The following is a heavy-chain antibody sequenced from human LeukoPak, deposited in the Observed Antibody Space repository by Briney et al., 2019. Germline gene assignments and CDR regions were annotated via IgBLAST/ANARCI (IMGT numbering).Heavy chain of an antibody. D-gene: IGHD3-10*01. CDR1: GFTVSSNY. Sequence: GGSLRLSCAVSGFTVSSNYMSWVRQAPGKGLEWVSVIYSGGSTYYADSVKGRFTIPRDNSKNTLYLQMNSLRAEDTAVYYCARAWWFGEDAFDIWGQGTMVTVSS. CDR3: ARAWWFGEDAFDI. CDR2: IYSGGST. V-gene: IGHV3-53*01. J-gene: IGHJ3*02.